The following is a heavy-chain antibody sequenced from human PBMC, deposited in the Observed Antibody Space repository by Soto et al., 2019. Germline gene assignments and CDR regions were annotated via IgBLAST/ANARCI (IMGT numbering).Heavy chain of an antibody. Sequence: GGSLRLSCAASGFTFNNYDMHWVRQSSGKGLEWVSRINGDGSNTGYADSVKGRFAISRDNAKNTLYLQMNSLRAEDTALYYCARARGIVVGAASSPATFYFDYWGQATLVTVSS. V-gene: IGHV3-74*01. J-gene: IGHJ4*02. CDR1: GFTFNNYD. CDR2: INGDGSNT. D-gene: IGHD2-15*01. CDR3: ARARGIVVGAASSPATFYFDY.